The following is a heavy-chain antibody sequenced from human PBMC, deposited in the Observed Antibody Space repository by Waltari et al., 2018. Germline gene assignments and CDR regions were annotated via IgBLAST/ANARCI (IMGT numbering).Heavy chain of an antibody. CDR1: GGSISRSSYY. D-gene: IGHD3-10*01. V-gene: IGHV4-39*07. CDR2: IYYSGST. CDR3: ARDYYAGDL. J-gene: IGHJ2*01. Sequence: QLQLQESGPGLVKPSETLSLTCTGAGGSISRSSYYWGCIRQPPGKGLEWIGSIYYSGSTYYNPSLKSRVTISVDTSKNQFSLKLSSVTAADTAVYYCARDYYAGDLWGRGTLVTVSS.